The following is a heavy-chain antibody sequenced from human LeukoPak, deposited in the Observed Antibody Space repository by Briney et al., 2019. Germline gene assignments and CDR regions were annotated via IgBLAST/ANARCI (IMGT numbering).Heavy chain of an antibody. Sequence: SETLSLTCTVSGGSISSTIYYWGWIRQPPGKGLEWIGSIYYSGSTYYNPSLKSRLTISVDTSKNQFSLKLTSVTAADTAVYYCARAHYDFWSGYWYWGQGTLVTVSS. J-gene: IGHJ4*02. CDR2: IYYSGST. CDR3: ARAHYDFWSGYWY. CDR1: GGSISSTIYY. V-gene: IGHV4-39*07. D-gene: IGHD3-3*01.